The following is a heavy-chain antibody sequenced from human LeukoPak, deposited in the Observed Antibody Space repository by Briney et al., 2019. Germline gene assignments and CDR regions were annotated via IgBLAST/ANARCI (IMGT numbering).Heavy chain of an antibody. V-gene: IGHV3-23*01. CDR2: ISGSGGST. D-gene: IGHD6-19*01. J-gene: IGHJ5*02. CDR3: AKDRGSGWYNWFDP. CDR1: GFTFSSYA. Sequence: GGSLRLSCAASGFTFSSYAMSWVRQAPGEGLEWGSAISGSGGSTYYADSVKGRFTISRDNSKSTLYLQMNTLRAEDTAVYYCAKDRGSGWYNWFDPWGQGTLVTVSS.